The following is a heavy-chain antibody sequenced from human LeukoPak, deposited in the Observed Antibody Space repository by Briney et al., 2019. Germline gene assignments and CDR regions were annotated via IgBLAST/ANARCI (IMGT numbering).Heavy chain of an antibody. V-gene: IGHV1-69*13. CDR1: GGTFSSYA. J-gene: IGHJ3*02. CDR2: IIPIFGTA. Sequence: SVKVSCKASGGTFSSYAISWVRQAPGQGLEWMGGIIPIFGTANYAQKFQGRVTITADESTSTAYMELSSLRSDDTAVYYCAREDLRAFDIWGQGTMVTVSS. CDR3: AREDLRAFDI.